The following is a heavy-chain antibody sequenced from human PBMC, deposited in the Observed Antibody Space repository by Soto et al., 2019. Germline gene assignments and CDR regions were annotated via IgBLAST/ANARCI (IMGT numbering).Heavy chain of an antibody. CDR1: GFPLSSSAVG. CDR2: LYWYDDQ. Sequence: QITLKESGPSLVQPTEPLTLICTFSGFPLSSSAVGVAWIRQPPGKPLEWLALLYWYDDQYTSPSLKSRPTSTKEHSKNQVVLLRTNMDPGVTATYFCVHILTGRSFDSWVQGTLGTVS. J-gene: IGHJ4*02. CDR3: VHILTGRSFDS. D-gene: IGHD1-20*01. V-gene: IGHV2-5*01.